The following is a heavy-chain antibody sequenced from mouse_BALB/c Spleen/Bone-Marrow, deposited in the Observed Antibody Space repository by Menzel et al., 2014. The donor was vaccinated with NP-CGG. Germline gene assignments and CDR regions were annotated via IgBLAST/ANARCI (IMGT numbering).Heavy chain of an antibody. CDR1: GFNIKDTY. D-gene: IGHD1-1*01. CDR3: ANYYYGSSLFAY. CDR2: IDPANGNT. Sequence: VQLQQSGAELVKPGASVKLSCTASGFNIKDTYMHWVKQRPEQGLEWIGRIDPANGNTKYDPKFQGKATITADTSSNTADLQLGSLTTEDTTVYYCANYYYGSSLFAYWGQGTRVTVSA. V-gene: IGHV14-3*02. J-gene: IGHJ3*01.